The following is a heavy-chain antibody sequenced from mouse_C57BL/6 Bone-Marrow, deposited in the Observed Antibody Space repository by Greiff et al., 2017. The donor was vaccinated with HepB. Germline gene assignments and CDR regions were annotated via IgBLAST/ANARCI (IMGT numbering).Heavy chain of an antibody. D-gene: IGHD1-1*01. V-gene: IGHV1-50*01. CDR1: GYTFTSYW. Sequence: QVQLQQPGAELVKPGASVKLSCKASGYTFTSYWMQWVKQRPGQGLEWIGEIDPSDSYTNYNQKFKGKATLTVDTSSSTAYMQLSSLTSEDSAVYYCARRYCYYFDYWGQGTTLTVSS. J-gene: IGHJ2*01. CDR2: IDPSDSYT. CDR3: ARRYCYYFDY.